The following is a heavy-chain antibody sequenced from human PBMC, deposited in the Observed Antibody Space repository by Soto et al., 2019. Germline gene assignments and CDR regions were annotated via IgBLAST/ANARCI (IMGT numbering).Heavy chain of an antibody. CDR1: GGTFSSYA. J-gene: IGHJ6*02. V-gene: IGHV1-69*01. CDR3: ARRGVVVAATRNYYYYGMDV. Sequence: QVQLVQSGAEVKKPGSSVKVSCKASGGTFSSYAISWVRQAPGQGLEWMGGIIPIFGTANYAQKFQGRVTITADESTSTDYMELSSLRSEDTAVYYCARRGVVVAATRNYYYYGMDVWGQGTTVTVSS. D-gene: IGHD2-15*01. CDR2: IIPIFGTA.